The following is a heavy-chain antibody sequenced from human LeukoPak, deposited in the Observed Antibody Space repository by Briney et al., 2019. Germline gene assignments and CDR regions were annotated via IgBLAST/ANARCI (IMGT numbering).Heavy chain of an antibody. CDR1: GFTFSSYA. D-gene: IGHD6-6*01. CDR2: ISGSGGST. V-gene: IGHV3-23*01. CDR3: AKDVPLGNFWQLAGAFDI. J-gene: IGHJ3*02. Sequence: PGGSLRLSCAASGFTFSSYAMSWVRQAPGKGLEWVSAISGSGGSTYYADSVKGRFTISRDNSKNTLYLQMNSLRAEDTAVYYCAKDVPLGNFWQLAGAFDIWGQGTMVTVSS.